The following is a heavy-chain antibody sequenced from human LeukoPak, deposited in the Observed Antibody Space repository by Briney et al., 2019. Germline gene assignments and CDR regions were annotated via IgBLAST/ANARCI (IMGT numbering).Heavy chain of an antibody. V-gene: IGHV4-4*07. CDR1: GGSISSYY. CDR3: AREAVQLWINHQYYYYGMDV. J-gene: IGHJ6*02. Sequence: SETLSLTCTVSGGSISSYYWSWIRQPAGKGLEWIGRIYTSGSTNYNPSLKSRVTMSVDTSKNQFSLKLSSMTAADTAVYYCAREAVQLWINHQYYYYGMDVWGQGTTVTVSS. CDR2: IYTSGST. D-gene: IGHD5-18*01.